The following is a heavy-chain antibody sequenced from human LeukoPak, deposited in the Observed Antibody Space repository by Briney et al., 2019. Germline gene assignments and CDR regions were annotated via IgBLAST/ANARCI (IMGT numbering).Heavy chain of an antibody. Sequence: GGSLRLSCAASGFTFSSYAMHWVRQAPGKGLEWVAVISYDGSNKYYADSVKGRFTISRDNSKNTLYLQMNSLRAEDTAVYYCARDGCSSTSCNQFQHWGQGTLVTVSS. CDR2: ISYDGSNK. J-gene: IGHJ1*01. V-gene: IGHV3-30*04. CDR3: ARDGCSSTSCNQFQH. CDR1: GFTFSSYA. D-gene: IGHD2-2*01.